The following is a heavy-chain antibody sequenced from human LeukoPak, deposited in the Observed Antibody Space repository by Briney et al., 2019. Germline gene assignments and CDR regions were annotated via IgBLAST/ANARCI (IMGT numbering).Heavy chain of an antibody. Sequence: GGSLRLSCAASGFTFSNYSMNWVRQAPGKGLEWVSSISSRSTYIYHADSVKGRFTISRDNAKNPLYLQMNSLRAEDTAVYYCARARDGYPIGYFDYWGQGTLVTVSS. V-gene: IGHV3-21*01. D-gene: IGHD5-24*01. J-gene: IGHJ4*02. CDR2: ISSRSTYI. CDR3: ARARDGYPIGYFDY. CDR1: GFTFSNYS.